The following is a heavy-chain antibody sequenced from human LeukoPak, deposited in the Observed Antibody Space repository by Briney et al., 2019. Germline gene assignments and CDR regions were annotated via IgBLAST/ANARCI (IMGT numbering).Heavy chain of an antibody. Sequence: SETLSLTCTVSGGSISSSSYYWGWIRQPPGKGLEWIGSIYYSGSTYYNPSLKSRVTISVDTSKNQFSLKLSSVTAADTAVYYCARWPPAGRATYYDFWSGYYPYSNWFDPWGQGTLVTVSS. V-gene: IGHV4-39*07. CDR3: ARWPPAGRATYYDFWSGYYPYSNWFDP. D-gene: IGHD3-3*01. CDR1: GGSISSSSYY. CDR2: IYYSGST. J-gene: IGHJ5*02.